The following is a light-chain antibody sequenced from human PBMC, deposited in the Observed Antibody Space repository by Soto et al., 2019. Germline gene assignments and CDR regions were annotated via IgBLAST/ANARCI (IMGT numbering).Light chain of an antibody. V-gene: IGKV3-15*01. CDR1: QSVSSN. Sequence: EIVMTQSPVTLSVSPGERATLSCRASQSVSSNLAWYQQKPGQAPRLLIYGASTRATGIPARFSGSGSGTGFTLTISSLQSEGFAVYYCQQYHNWPLTFGGGTKVEIK. CDR3: QQYHNWPLT. J-gene: IGKJ4*01. CDR2: GAS.